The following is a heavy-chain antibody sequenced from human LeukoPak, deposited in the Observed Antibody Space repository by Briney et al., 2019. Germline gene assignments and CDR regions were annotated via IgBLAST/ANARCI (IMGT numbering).Heavy chain of an antibody. Sequence: GASVKVSCKASGYTFTGYYIHWVRQAPGQGLEWMGWINPNSGGTNYAQKFQGRVTMTRDTSISTAYMELSRLRSDDTAVYYCARGPQITMIPRIEGGNDYWGQGTLVTVSS. V-gene: IGHV1-2*02. CDR2: INPNSGGT. CDR3: ARGPQITMIPRIEGGNDY. CDR1: GYTFTGYY. J-gene: IGHJ4*02. D-gene: IGHD3-22*01.